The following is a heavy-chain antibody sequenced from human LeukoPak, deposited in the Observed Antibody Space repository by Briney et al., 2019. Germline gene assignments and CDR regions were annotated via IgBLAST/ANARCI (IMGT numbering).Heavy chain of an antibody. CDR1: GFTFSSYW. Sequence: GGSPRLSCAASGFTFSSYWMHWVRQAPGKGLVWVSRINSDGSSTSYADSVKGRFTISRDNAKNTLYLQMNSLRAEDTAVYYCARVDDYIWGSYRTDYWGQGTLVTVSS. CDR3: ARVDDYIWGSYRTDY. J-gene: IGHJ4*02. CDR2: INSDGSST. D-gene: IGHD3-16*02. V-gene: IGHV3-74*01.